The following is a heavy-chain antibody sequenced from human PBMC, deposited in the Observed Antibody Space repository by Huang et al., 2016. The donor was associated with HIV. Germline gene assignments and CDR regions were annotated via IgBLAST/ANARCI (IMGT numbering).Heavy chain of an antibody. D-gene: IGHD3-22*01. CDR3: ARILMYYNSSGYGFDY. Sequence: QVQLQPWGAGLLKPSETLSLNCTVYGGSFSGYYWSWIRQPPGKGLEWLGEINQRGSTNYNPALKRRVNISVDTSKNQFSLKLSSGTAADTAVYYCARILMYYNSSGYGFDYWGQGTVVTVSS. V-gene: IGHV4-34*01. J-gene: IGHJ4*02. CDR2: INQRGST. CDR1: GGSFSGYY.